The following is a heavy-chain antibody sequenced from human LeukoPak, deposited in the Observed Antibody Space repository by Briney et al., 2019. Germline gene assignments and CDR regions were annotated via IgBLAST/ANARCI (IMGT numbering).Heavy chain of an antibody. Sequence: GGSLRLSCAASGFTFSGSAMHWVRQASGKGLEWVGRIRSKANSYATAYAASVKGRFTISRDDSKNTAYLQMNSLKTEDTAVYYCTRPGYCSFPSCSGVDYWGQGTLVTVSS. D-gene: IGHD2-2*01. CDR3: TRPGYCSFPSCSGVDY. J-gene: IGHJ4*02. CDR2: IRSKANSYAT. V-gene: IGHV3-73*01. CDR1: GFTFSGSA.